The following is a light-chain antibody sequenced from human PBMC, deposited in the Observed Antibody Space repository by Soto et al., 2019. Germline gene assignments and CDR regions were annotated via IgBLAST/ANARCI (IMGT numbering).Light chain of an antibody. J-gene: IGKJ2*01. CDR1: QSISNY. Sequence: DIQMTQSPSSLSASVGDRFTITCRASQSISNYLHWYQHNPGKAPNLLIYAASSLQNAVPSRFSGCGSGTDFTLSISSLQPEDFATYYCQQSYSAPYTFGQGTKLEIK. CDR3: QQSYSAPYT. CDR2: AAS. V-gene: IGKV1-39*01.